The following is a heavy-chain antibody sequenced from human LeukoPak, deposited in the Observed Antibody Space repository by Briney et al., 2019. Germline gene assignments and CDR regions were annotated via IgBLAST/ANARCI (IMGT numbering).Heavy chain of an antibody. CDR2: ISSSGSTI. CDR1: GFTFSSYW. CDR3: ARGEYYDILTGYLDY. V-gene: IGHV3-48*04. J-gene: IGHJ4*02. D-gene: IGHD3-9*01. Sequence: PGGSLRLSCAASGFTFSSYWMSWVRQAPGKGLEWVSYISSSGSTICYADSVKGRFTISRDNAKNSLYLQMNSLRAEDTAVYYCARGEYYDILTGYLDYWGQGTLVTVSS.